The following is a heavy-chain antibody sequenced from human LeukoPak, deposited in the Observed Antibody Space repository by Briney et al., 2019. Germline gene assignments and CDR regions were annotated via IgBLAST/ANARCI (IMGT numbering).Heavy chain of an antibody. CDR2: ISGYNGKT. D-gene: IGHD2-15*01. V-gene: IGHV1-18*01. CDR3: ARDVGEGYCSGGSCSDF. Sequence: ASVKVSCKASGYTFTNYAISWVRQAPGQALEWMGWISGYNGKTNYAQKLQAIVTMTTDTSTSTIYLDPLSLSSDDTAVYYGARDVGEGYCSGGSCSDFWGQGTMVTVSS. CDR1: GYTFTNYA. J-gene: IGHJ4*02.